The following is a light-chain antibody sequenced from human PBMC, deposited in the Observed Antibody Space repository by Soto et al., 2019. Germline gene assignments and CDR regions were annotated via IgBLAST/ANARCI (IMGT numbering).Light chain of an antibody. J-gene: IGKJ1*01. CDR1: QSVSSY. Sequence: EIGLTQSAATLSLSPGEGGNLXCRASQSVSSYLAWYQQKPGQAPRLLIYEASNRAQGSPARFSGSGSVTDFTRTISSLEPEDFAVYYGQQRSNWPRTFGQGTKVDIK. CDR2: EAS. CDR3: QQRSNWPRT. V-gene: IGKV3-11*01.